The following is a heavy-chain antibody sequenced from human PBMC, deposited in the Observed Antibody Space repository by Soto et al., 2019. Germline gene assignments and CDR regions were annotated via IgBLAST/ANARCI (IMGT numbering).Heavy chain of an antibody. V-gene: IGHV3-15*07. D-gene: IGHD3-10*01. J-gene: IGHJ6*02. CDR2: IKSNTDGATT. Sequence: PGGSLRLSCAASGFTFNDAWMNWVRQAPGKGLEWVGRIKSNTDGATTEYAAPVKGRFTISRDDSKNMLYLQINSLKTEDTAVYYCTTDHRGVILLSYYYGMDVWGQGTTVTVSS. CDR1: GFTFNDAW. CDR3: TTDHRGVILLSYYYGMDV.